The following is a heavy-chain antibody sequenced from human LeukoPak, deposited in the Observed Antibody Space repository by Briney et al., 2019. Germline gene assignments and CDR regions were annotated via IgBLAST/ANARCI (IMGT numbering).Heavy chain of an antibody. D-gene: IGHD3-3*01. V-gene: IGHV3-23*01. Sequence: GGSLRLSCAASGFTFSSYAMSWVRQAPGKGLEWVSTISGSGGSTYYADPVKGRFTISRDNSKNTLYLQMNSLRAEDTAVYYCARDPFNYDFWSGFTPGGYYYMDVWGKGTTVTVSS. CDR1: GFTFSSYA. CDR2: ISGSGGST. J-gene: IGHJ6*03. CDR3: ARDPFNYDFWSGFTPGGYYYMDV.